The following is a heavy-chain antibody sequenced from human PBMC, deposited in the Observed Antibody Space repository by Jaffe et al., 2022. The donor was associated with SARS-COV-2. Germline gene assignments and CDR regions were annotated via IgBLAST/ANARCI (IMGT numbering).Heavy chain of an antibody. CDR1: GFTVSSNY. Sequence: EVQLVESGGGLIQPGGSLRLSCAASGFTVSSNYMSWVRQAPGKGLEWVSVIYSGGSTYYADSVKGRFTISRDNSKNTLYLQMNSLRAEDTAVYYCARILLAALGGGCDYWGQGTLVTVSS. D-gene: IGHD3-16*01. V-gene: IGHV3-53*01. CDR3: ARILLAALGGGCDY. J-gene: IGHJ4*02. CDR2: IYSGGST.